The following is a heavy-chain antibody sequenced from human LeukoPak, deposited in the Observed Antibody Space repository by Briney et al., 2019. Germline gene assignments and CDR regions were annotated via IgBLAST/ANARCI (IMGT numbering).Heavy chain of an antibody. Sequence: PGGSLRLSCAASGFTFSSYAMSWVRQAPGKGLEWVSAISGSGGSTYYADSVKGRFTISRDNSKNTLYLQMNSLRAEDTAVYYCASNVGYGDYRRANYYYYGMDVWGQGTTVTVSS. D-gene: IGHD4-17*01. CDR1: GFTFSSYA. CDR3: ASNVGYGDYRRANYYYYGMDV. V-gene: IGHV3-23*01. CDR2: ISGSGGST. J-gene: IGHJ6*02.